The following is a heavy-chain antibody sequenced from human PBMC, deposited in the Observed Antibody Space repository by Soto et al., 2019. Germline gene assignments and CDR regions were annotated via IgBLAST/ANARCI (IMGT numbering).Heavy chain of an antibody. Sequence: QVKLVQSGAEVKKPGSSVKVSCKASGGTFSSYAISWVRQAPGQGLEWMGGIIPIFGTANYAQKFQGRVTSTADKSTSTADMELSSLRSEDTAVYYCARDVGYNYKGGMDVWGQGTTVTVSS. CDR3: ARDVGYNYKGGMDV. CDR1: GGTFSSYA. J-gene: IGHJ6*02. CDR2: IIPIFGTA. V-gene: IGHV1-69*06. D-gene: IGHD5-18*01.